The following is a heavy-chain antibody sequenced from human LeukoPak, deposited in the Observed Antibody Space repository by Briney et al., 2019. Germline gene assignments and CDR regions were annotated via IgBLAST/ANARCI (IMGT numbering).Heavy chain of an antibody. CDR2: ISSSSSTI. CDR3: ARDRDSPIYYYYYMDV. V-gene: IGHV3-48*01. Sequence: GGSLRLSCAASGFTFSSYSMNWVRQAPGKGLEWVPYISSSSSTIYYADSVKGRFTISRDNAKNSLYLQMNSLRAEDTAVYYCARDRDSPIYYYYYMDVWGKGTTVTVSS. D-gene: IGHD2-15*01. J-gene: IGHJ6*03. CDR1: GFTFSSYS.